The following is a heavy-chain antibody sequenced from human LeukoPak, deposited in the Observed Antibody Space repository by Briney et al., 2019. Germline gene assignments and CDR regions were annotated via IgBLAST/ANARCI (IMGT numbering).Heavy chain of an antibody. CDR3: ARASGSYANPHFDY. V-gene: IGHV4-31*03. CDR1: GGSISSGGYY. D-gene: IGHD1-26*01. Sequence: SETLSLTCTVSGGSISSGGYYWSWIRQHPGKGLEWIGYIYYSGSTYYNPSLKSRVTISVDTSKNQFSLKLSSVTAADTAVYYCARASGSYANPHFDYWGQGTLVTVSS. J-gene: IGHJ4*02. CDR2: IYYSGST.